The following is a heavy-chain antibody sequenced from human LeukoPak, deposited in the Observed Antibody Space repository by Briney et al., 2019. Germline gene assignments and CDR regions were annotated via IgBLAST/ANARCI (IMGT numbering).Heavy chain of an antibody. V-gene: IGHV3-11*01. CDR2: IGSSGSAI. CDR1: GFTFSDYY. CDR3: DKYRADWPAIDS. Sequence: GGSLRLSCAASGFTFSDYYMNWLRQAPGKGVGWVSYIGSSGSAIYYADSVKGRFTISRDNAKTSLYLQMNSLRAEDTVIYYCDKYRADWPAIDSWGQGTLVTVSS. D-gene: IGHD3-9*01. J-gene: IGHJ4*02.